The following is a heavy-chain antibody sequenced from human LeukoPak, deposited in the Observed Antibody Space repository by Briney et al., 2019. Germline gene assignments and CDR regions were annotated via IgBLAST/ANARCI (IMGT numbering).Heavy chain of an antibody. Sequence: PSETLSLTCAVSAYSISSGYYWGWIRQPPGKGLEWIGSIYHSGSTYYNRSLKSRVTISVDTSKNQFSLKLSSVTAADTAVYYCARPYVGATTGFDYWGQGTLVTVSS. CDR2: IYHSGST. V-gene: IGHV4-38-2*01. CDR3: ARPYVGATTGFDY. CDR1: AYSISSGYY. J-gene: IGHJ4*02. D-gene: IGHD1-26*01.